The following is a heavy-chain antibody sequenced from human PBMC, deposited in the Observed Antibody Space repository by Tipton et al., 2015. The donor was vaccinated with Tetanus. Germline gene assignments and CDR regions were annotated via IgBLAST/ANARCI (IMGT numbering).Heavy chain of an antibody. J-gene: IGHJ4*02. CDR3: ARLREIVSRSGWAFDY. CDR1: GGSISSGTYY. CDR2: IYYYNGNT. V-gene: IGHV4-39*01. Sequence: TLSLTCTVSGGSISSGTYYWGWIRQPPGRGLEWIGSIYYYNGNTYYTPSLESRATISLDTSKNQFSLRLSSVTAADTAVYYCARLREIVSRSGWAFDYWGQGILVTVSS. D-gene: IGHD5/OR15-5a*01.